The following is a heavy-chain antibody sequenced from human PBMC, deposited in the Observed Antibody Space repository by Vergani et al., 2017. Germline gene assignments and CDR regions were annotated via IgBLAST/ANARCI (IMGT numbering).Heavy chain of an antibody. CDR3: ARRKYYYDSSGYYYYFDY. CDR1: GRSISSGDYY. Sequence: QVQLQESGPGLVKPSQTLSLTCTVSGRSISSGDYYWSWIRQPPGKGLEWIGYIYYSGSTYYNPSLKSRVTISVDTSKNQFSLKLSSVTAADTAVYYCARRKYYYDSSGYYYYFDYWGQGTLVTVSS. V-gene: IGHV4-30-4*08. J-gene: IGHJ4*02. CDR2: IYYSGST. D-gene: IGHD3-22*01.